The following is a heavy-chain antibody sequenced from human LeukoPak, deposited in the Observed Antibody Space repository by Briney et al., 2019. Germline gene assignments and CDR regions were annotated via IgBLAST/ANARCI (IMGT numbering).Heavy chain of an antibody. D-gene: IGHD2-2*01. CDR1: GYSISSGYY. J-gene: IGHJ5*02. Sequence: KPSETLSLTCTVSGYSISSGYYWGWIRQPPGKGLEWIGSIYHSGSTYYNPSLKSRVTISVDTSKNQFSLKLSSVTAADTAVYYCARGGDIVVVPAAIWFDPWGQGTLVTVSS. CDR2: IYHSGST. CDR3: ARGGDIVVVPAAIWFDP. V-gene: IGHV4-38-2*02.